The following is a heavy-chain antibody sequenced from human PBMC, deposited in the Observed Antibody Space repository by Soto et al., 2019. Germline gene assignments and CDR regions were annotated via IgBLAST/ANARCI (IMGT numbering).Heavy chain of an antibody. CDR2: ISSSSSTI. CDR1: GFTFSSYS. Sequence: EVQLVESGGGLVQPGGSLRLSCAASGFTFSSYSMNWVRQAPGKGLEWVSYISSSSSTIYYADSVKGRFTISRDNAKNSLYLQMNSLRAEDTAVYYCARAQNVLRFWEWLSPFDPWGQGTLVTVSS. V-gene: IGHV3-48*01. CDR3: ARAQNVLRFWEWLSPFDP. D-gene: IGHD3-3*01. J-gene: IGHJ5*02.